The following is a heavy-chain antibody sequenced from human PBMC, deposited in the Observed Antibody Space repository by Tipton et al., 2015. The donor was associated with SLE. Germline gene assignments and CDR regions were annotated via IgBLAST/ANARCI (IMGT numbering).Heavy chain of an antibody. V-gene: IGHV4-39*07. CDR1: GASIDSGSYY. D-gene: IGHD5-24*01. CDR2: IYYSGRSSYSGST. J-gene: IGHJ5*02. Sequence: TLSLTCSVSGASIDSGSYYWTWIRQRPGKGLEWIGYIYYSGRSSYSGSTYYSPSLKSRATISVDTSKNHFSLKLTSMTAADTAEYLCARGRESNWFGPWGQGIVVTVSS. CDR3: ARGRESNWFGP.